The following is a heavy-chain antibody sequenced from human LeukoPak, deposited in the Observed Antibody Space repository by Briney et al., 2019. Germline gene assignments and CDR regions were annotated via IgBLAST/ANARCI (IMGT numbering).Heavy chain of an antibody. J-gene: IGHJ5*02. V-gene: IGHV1-2*02. Sequence: GASVKVSCKASGYTFTGYYMHWVRQAPGQGLEWMGWINPNSGGTNYAQKFQGRVTMTRDTSISTAYMELSRLRSDDTAVYYCARGSGVAGDLKRPLDPWGQGTLVTVSS. CDR1: GYTFTGYY. D-gene: IGHD7-27*01. CDR2: INPNSGGT. CDR3: ARGSGVAGDLKRPLDP.